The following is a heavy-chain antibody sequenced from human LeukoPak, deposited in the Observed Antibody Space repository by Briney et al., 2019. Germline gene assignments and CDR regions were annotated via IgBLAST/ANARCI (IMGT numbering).Heavy chain of an antibody. J-gene: IGHJ3*02. V-gene: IGHV3-74*01. CDR2: INSDGSSR. CDR3: AHYDSSSYHAFDI. CDR1: GFTFSSYW. Sequence: GGSLRLSCAASGFTFSSYWMHWVRQAPEKGLVWVSRINSDGSSRSYADSVKGRFTISRDNAKNTLYLQMNSLRAEDTAVYYCAHYDSSSYHAFDIWGQGTMVTVSS. D-gene: IGHD3-22*01.